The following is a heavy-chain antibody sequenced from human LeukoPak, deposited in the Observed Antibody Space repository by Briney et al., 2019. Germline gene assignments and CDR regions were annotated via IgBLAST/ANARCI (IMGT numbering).Heavy chain of an antibody. CDR3: ARNRYSSSYGMDV. V-gene: IGHV3-11*03. Sequence: GGSLRLSCAASGFTFSDYYMSWSRQAPGMGLEWVSYISSSSSYTNYADSVKGRFTISRDNAKNSLYLQMNSLRAEDTAVYYCARNRYSSSYGMDVWGQGTTVTVSS. D-gene: IGHD6-19*01. CDR1: GFTFSDYY. J-gene: IGHJ6*02. CDR2: ISSSSSYT.